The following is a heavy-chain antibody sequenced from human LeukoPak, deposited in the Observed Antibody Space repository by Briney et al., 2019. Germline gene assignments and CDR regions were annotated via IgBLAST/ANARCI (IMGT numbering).Heavy chain of an antibody. V-gene: IGHV3-74*01. Sequence: GGSLRLSCAASGFTFSTYGMSWVRQIPGKGLMWVSRIESNGLTLYADSVRDRFTISRDNGKNTIYLQMNSLRVDDTAIYYCAKAATYFYGSVTYDWFESWGQGTLVTVSS. D-gene: IGHD3-10*01. CDR2: IESNGLT. J-gene: IGHJ5*01. CDR1: GFTFSTYG. CDR3: AKAATYFYGSVTYDWFES.